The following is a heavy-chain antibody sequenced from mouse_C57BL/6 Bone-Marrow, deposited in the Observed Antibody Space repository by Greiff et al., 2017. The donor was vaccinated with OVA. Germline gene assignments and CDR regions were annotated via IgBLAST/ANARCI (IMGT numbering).Heavy chain of an antibody. Sequence: EVQLQQSGPELVKPGASVKIPCKASGYTFTDYNMDWVKQSHGKSLEWIGDINPNNGGTIYNQKFKGKATLTVDKSSSTAYMKLRSLPSEDPAFLYYARAPLRRRVSYFDDWGQGTTLTVSS. D-gene: IGHD3-2*02. CDR1: GYTFTDYN. CDR2: INPNNGGT. J-gene: IGHJ2*01. V-gene: IGHV1-18*01. CDR3: ARAPLRRRVSYFDD.